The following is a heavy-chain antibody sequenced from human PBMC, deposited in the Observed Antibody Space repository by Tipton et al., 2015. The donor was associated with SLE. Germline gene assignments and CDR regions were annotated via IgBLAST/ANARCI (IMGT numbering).Heavy chain of an antibody. CDR2: IVVGSGNT. CDR1: GFTFTSSA. D-gene: IGHD4-17*01. J-gene: IGHJ5*02. Sequence: QSGPEVKKPGTSVKVSCKASGFTFTSSAMQWVRQARGQRLEWIGWIVVGSGNTNYAQKFQERVPITRDISTSTAYMELSSLRSEDPAVYYCARGYGDYSNWFDPWGQGTLVTVSS. V-gene: IGHV1-58*02. CDR3: ARGYGDYSNWFDP.